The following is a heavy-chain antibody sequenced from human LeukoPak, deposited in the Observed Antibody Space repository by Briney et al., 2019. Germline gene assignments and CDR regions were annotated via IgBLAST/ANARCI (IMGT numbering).Heavy chain of an antibody. CDR1: GFTFSSYG. Sequence: GGSLRLSCAASGFTFSSYGMHWVRQAPGKGLEWVAVISYDGSNKYYADSVKGRFTISRDNSKNTLYLQMNSLRAEDTAVYYCAKTTRPLGALDYWGQGTLVTVSS. CDR2: ISYDGSNK. CDR3: AKTTRPLGALDY. D-gene: IGHD1-26*01. V-gene: IGHV3-30*18. J-gene: IGHJ4*02.